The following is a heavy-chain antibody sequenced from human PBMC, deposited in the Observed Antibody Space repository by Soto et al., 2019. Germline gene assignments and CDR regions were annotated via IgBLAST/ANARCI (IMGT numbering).Heavy chain of an antibody. Sequence: VKVSCKASGYTFTNFGISWVRQSPGQGLEWMGWISAYNGNTNYAQNFQGRVTMTTDTSTSTAYMELRSLRSDDTAVYYCAKAGTPMDARGQGIPGTVSS. CDR1: GYTFTNFG. CDR2: ISAYNGNT. D-gene: IGHD3-10*01. V-gene: IGHV1-18*01. CDR3: AKAGTPMDA. J-gene: IGHJ4*02.